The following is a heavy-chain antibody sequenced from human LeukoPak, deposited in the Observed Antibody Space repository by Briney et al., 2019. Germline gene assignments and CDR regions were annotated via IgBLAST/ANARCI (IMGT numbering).Heavy chain of an antibody. CDR3: ARGYGAYAY. D-gene: IGHD4/OR15-4a*01. CDR1: GFTFSSYW. V-gene: IGHV3-74*01. CDR2: ISDDGSTT. J-gene: IGHJ4*02. Sequence: GGSLRLSCAASGFTFSSYWMHWVRQAPGKGLVWVSRISDDGSTTTYADSVKGRFTISRDNAKNTLYLQMNSLRAEDTAVYYCARGYGAYAYWGQGTLVTVSS.